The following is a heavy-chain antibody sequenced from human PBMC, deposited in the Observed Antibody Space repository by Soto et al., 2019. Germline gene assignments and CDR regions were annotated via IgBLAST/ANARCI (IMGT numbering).Heavy chain of an antibody. D-gene: IGHD1-26*01. CDR3: ARGIGSGSYSVDY. J-gene: IGHJ4*02. Sequence: SVKVPCKASGGTFSSYAISWVRQAPGQGLEWMGGIIPIFGTANYAQKFQGRVTITADESTSTAYMELSSLRSEDTAVYYCARGIGSGSYSVDYWGQGTLVTVSS. CDR1: GGTFSSYA. CDR2: IIPIFGTA. V-gene: IGHV1-69*13.